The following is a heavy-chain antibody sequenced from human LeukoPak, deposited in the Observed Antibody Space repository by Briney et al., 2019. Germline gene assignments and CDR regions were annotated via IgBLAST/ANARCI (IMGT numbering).Heavy chain of an antibody. CDR2: IYHSGST. CDR1: GGSISSSNW. D-gene: IGHD6-13*01. Sequence: PSETLSLTCAASGGSISSSNWWSWVRQPPGKGLEWIGEIYHSGSTNYNPSLKSRVTTSVDKSRNQFSLKLRSVTAADTAVYYCAGDSSSWYFDYWGQGTLVTVSS. CDR3: AGDSSSWYFDY. V-gene: IGHV4-4*02. J-gene: IGHJ4*02.